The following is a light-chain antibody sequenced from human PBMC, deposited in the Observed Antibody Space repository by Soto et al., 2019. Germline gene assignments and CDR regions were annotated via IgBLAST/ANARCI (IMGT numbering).Light chain of an antibody. CDR2: DAS. J-gene: IGKJ5*01. CDR1: QNINNY. CDR3: QQYDNIPVT. Sequence: IQMTQYTSSLSASVGDRVTITCQASQNINNYLNWYQQKPGRAPKLLIYDASNLEAGVPSRFRGSGSVTDFTFTISSLQPEDIATYYCQQYDNIPVTFGQGTRLEIK. V-gene: IGKV1-33*01.